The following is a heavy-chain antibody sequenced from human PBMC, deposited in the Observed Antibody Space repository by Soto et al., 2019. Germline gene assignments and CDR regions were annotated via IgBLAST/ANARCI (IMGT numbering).Heavy chain of an antibody. Sequence: GECRKISCEASGYRLTSYWIGWVRQMPGKGLEWMGIIHPGDSDTKYSPSFQGQVTISVDKSITAAYLQWSSLKASDTAMYYCARTPGPEVAASLEYYYFSGMDVWGQGTTVTVSS. CDR1: GYRLTSYW. J-gene: IGHJ6*02. D-gene: IGHD2-15*01. CDR2: IHPGDSDT. V-gene: IGHV5-51*01. CDR3: ARTPGPEVAASLEYYYFSGMDV.